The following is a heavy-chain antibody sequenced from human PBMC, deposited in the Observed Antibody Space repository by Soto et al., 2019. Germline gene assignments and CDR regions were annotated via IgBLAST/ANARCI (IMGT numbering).Heavy chain of an antibody. J-gene: IGHJ4*02. CDR1: GFTFSSYA. Sequence: EVQLLESGGGLVQPGGSLRLSCAASGFTFSSYAMSWVRQAPGKGLGWVSAISGSGGNTYYADSVKGRFTVSRDNSKNTLYLQMNSLRAEDTAVYYCAKEGVRGGGSFDYWGQGTLVTVSS. D-gene: IGHD2-21*01. CDR2: ISGSGGNT. CDR3: AKEGVRGGGSFDY. V-gene: IGHV3-23*01.